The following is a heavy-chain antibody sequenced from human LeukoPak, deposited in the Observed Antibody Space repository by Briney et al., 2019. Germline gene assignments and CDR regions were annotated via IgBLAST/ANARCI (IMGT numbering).Heavy chain of an antibody. V-gene: IGHV1-69*05. CDR2: IIPIFGTA. CDR3: ARDQKDSSGSNWFDP. D-gene: IGHD3-22*01. CDR1: GGTFSCYA. Sequence: SVKVSCKASGGTFSCYAISWVRQAPGQGLEWMGRIIPIFGTANYAQKFQGRVTITTDESTSTAYMELSSLRSEDTAVYYCARDQKDSSGSNWFDPWGQGTLVTVSS. J-gene: IGHJ5*02.